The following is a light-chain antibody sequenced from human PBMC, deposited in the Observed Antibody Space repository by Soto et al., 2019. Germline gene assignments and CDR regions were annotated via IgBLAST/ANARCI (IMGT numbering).Light chain of an antibody. Sequence: IDLKPAPGTLSISPASRSTLCLSSSQSVSNNYLAWYQQKPGQAPRLLIYGASNRATGIPDRFSGSGSGTDFTLTISRLEPEDFAVYYCQQYGSSGTFGQGTKVDIK. CDR1: QSVSNNY. V-gene: IGKV3-20*01. CDR2: GAS. J-gene: IGKJ1*01. CDR3: QQYGSSGT.